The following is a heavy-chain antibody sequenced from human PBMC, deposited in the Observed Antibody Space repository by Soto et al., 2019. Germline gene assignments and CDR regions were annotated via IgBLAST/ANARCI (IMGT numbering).Heavy chain of an antibody. CDR3: ARDARPYYWVKDSRGVIDY. V-gene: IGHV5-51*01. CDR2: MYPGDSDT. CDR1: GDSFNANL. J-gene: IGHJ4*02. Sequence: VDSQRISCLFSGDSFNANLFGLVSPLHGRGLEWVGIMYPGDSDTRLHPSLQGHVTLSADVTVSTAFLQWRTLKTSDSGMYYCARDARPYYWVKDSRGVIDYWAQGTLVTVSS. D-gene: IGHD3-22*01.